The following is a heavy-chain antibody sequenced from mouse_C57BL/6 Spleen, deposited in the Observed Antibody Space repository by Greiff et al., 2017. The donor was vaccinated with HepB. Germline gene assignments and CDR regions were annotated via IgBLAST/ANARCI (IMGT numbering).Heavy chain of an antibody. D-gene: IGHD1-2*01. CDR2: IHPNSGST. CDR1: GYTFTSYW. CDR3: ARSAPGYYFDY. V-gene: IGHV1-64*01. Sequence: VQLQQSGAELVKPGASVKLSCKASGYTFTSYWMHWVKQRPGQGLEWIGMIHPNSGSTNYNEKFKSKATLTVDKSSSTAYMQLSSLTSEDSAVYYCARSAPGYYFDYWGQGTTLTVSS. J-gene: IGHJ2*01.